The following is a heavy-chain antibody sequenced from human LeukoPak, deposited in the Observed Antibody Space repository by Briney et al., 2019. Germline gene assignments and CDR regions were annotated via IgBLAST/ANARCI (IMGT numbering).Heavy chain of an antibody. D-gene: IGHD3-16*01. CDR3: ARRRYDWGGDFAN. V-gene: IGHV3-23*01. Sequence: GGSLRLSCAASGFTVSSYAMGWVRQAPGKGLEWVSAIGGGGTLYYADSVRGRLSISRDISKNTLLLQMNSLRAEDTAVYYCARRRYDWGGDFANWGQGTLVTVSS. CDR2: IGGGGTL. CDR1: GFTVSSYA. J-gene: IGHJ4*02.